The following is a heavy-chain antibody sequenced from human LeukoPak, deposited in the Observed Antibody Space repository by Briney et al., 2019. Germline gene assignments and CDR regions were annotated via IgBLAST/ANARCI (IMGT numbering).Heavy chain of an antibody. Sequence: SQTLSLTCTVSGGSISSGGYYWSWIRQHLGKGLEWIGYIYYSGSTYYNPSLKSRVTISVDTSKNQFSLKLSSVTAADTAVYYCARGYSSGWSWDYWGQGTLVTVSS. D-gene: IGHD6-19*01. CDR3: ARGYSSGWSWDY. CDR2: IYYSGST. V-gene: IGHV4-31*03. J-gene: IGHJ4*02. CDR1: GGSISSGGYY.